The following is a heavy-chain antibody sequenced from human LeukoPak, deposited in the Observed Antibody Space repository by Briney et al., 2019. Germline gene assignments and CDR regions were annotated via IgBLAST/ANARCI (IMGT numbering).Heavy chain of an antibody. D-gene: IGHD1-14*01. CDR1: GFTFSDYG. CDR2: ISGSGIST. V-gene: IGHV3-23*01. J-gene: IGHJ6*03. CDR3: ARLNRYNADYMDV. Sequence: GGSLRLSCAAAGFTFSDYGMNWVRQAPGKGLEWVSGISGSGISTYYADSVKGRFTISRDNSKNTLYLQMNSLRAEDTAVYYCARLNRYNADYMDVWGKGTTVTVSS.